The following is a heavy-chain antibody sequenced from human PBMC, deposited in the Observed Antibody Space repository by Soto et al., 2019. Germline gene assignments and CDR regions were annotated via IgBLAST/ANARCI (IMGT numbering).Heavy chain of an antibody. J-gene: IGHJ3*02. D-gene: IGHD1-1*01. CDR3: ARVHNLWSDRGAFDI. Sequence: GASVKVSCKASGYTFTSYYMHWVGQAPGQGLEWMGIINPSGGSTSYAQKFQGRVTMTRDTSTRTVYMELSSLRSEDTAVYYCARVHNLWSDRGAFDIWGQGTMVTVSS. V-gene: IGHV1-46*01. CDR1: GYTFTSYY. CDR2: INPSGGST.